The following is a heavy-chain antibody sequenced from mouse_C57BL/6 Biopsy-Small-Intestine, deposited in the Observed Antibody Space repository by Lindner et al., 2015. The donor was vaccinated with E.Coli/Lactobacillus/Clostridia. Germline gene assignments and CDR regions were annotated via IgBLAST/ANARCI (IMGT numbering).Heavy chain of an antibody. CDR1: GFTFSDYG. J-gene: IGHJ1*03. Sequence: VQLQESGGGLVKPGGSLKLSCAASGFTFSDYGMHWVRQAPEKGLEWVAYINSGSTTIYYADTVKGRFTISRDNAKNTLFLQMTSLRSEDTAMYYCVRNNNYWYFDVWGTGTTVTISS. V-gene: IGHV5-17*01. CDR2: INSGSTTI. CDR3: VRNNNYWYFDV. D-gene: IGHD1-1*01.